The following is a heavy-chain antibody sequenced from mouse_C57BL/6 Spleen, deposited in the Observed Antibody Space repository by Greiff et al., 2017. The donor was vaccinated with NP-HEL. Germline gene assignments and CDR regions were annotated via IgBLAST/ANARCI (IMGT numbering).Heavy chain of an antibody. Sequence: QVQLQQPGAELVKPGASVKMSCKASGYTFTSYWITWVKQRPGQGLEWIGDIYPGSGSTNYNEKFKSKATLTVDTSSSTAYMQLSSLTSEDSAVYYCARKGDRWDGFAYWGQGTLVTVSA. D-gene: IGHD2-14*01. CDR2: IYPGSGST. CDR3: ARKGDRWDGFAY. CDR1: GYTFTSYW. J-gene: IGHJ3*01. V-gene: IGHV1-55*01.